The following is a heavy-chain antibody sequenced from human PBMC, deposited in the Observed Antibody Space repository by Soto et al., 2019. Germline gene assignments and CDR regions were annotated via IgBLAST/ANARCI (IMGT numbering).Heavy chain of an antibody. CDR1: GYTFTSYG. CDR3: ARDHRRELLWFDDY. Sequence: GASVKVSCKASGYTFTSYGISWVRQAPGQGLEWMGWISAYNGNTNYAQKLQGRVTMTTDTSTSTAYMELRSLRSDDTAVYYCARDHRRELLWFDDYWGQGTLVTVSS. V-gene: IGHV1-18*04. J-gene: IGHJ4*02. CDR2: ISAYNGNT. D-gene: IGHD3-10*01.